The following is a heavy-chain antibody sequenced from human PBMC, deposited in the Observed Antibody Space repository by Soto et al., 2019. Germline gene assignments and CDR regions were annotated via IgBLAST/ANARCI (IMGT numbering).Heavy chain of an antibody. V-gene: IGHV3-74*01. CDR3: ARDRGYDAHDYYYNAMDV. CDR2: VNSDESIT. J-gene: IGHJ6*02. D-gene: IGHD2-15*01. CDR1: GFTFSNYW. Sequence: GSLRLSCAASGFTFSNYWMHWVRQGPGKGLVWVSRVNSDESITSYADSVRGRFTISRDNAKNTLYLQMTSLRFEDTAVYYCARDRGYDAHDYYYNAMDVWGQGTTVTVSS.